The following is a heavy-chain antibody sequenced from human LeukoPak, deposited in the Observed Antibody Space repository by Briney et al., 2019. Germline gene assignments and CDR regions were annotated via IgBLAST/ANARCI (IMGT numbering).Heavy chain of an antibody. CDR2: IRSDGTNK. CDR1: GFTFSSFG. V-gene: IGHV3-30*02. Sequence: PGGSLRLSCAASGFTFSSFGMHWVRQALGKGLEWVAFIRSDGTNKYYADSVKGRFTISRDNSKNTLYLQMNSLRAEDTAVYYCAKDRAVAAYYFDYWGQGTLVTVSS. CDR3: AKDRAVAAYYFDY. D-gene: IGHD6-19*01. J-gene: IGHJ4*02.